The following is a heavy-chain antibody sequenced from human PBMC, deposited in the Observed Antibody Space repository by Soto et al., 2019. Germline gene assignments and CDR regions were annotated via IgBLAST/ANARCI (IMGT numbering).Heavy chain of an antibody. CDR2: ISSSSSYI. J-gene: IGHJ4*02. CDR1: GFTFSSYS. V-gene: IGHV3-21*01. CDR3: ARDRYDSSGYHDY. Sequence: GSLRLSCAASGFTFSSYSMNWVRQAPGKGLEWVSSISSSSSYIYYADSVKGRFTISRDNAKNSLYLQMNSLRAEDTAVYYCARDRYDSSGYHDYWGQGTLVTVSS. D-gene: IGHD3-22*01.